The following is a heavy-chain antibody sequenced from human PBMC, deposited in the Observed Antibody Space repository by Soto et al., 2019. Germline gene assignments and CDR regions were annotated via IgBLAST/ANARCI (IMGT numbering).Heavy chain of an antibody. CDR3: ARDPDSSGHFDY. J-gene: IGHJ4*02. CDR2: ISSSSSYI. CDR1: GFTFSSYS. D-gene: IGHD6-19*01. Sequence: PGGSLRLSCAASGFTFSSYSMNWVRQAPGKGLEWVSSISSSSSYIYYADSVKGRFTISRDNAKNSLYLQMNSLRAEDTAVYYCARDPDSSGHFDYWGQGTLVTVSS. V-gene: IGHV3-21*01.